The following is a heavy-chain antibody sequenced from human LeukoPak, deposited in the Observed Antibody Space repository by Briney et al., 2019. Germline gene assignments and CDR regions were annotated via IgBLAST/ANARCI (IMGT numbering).Heavy chain of an antibody. J-gene: IGHJ6*02. CDR2: IIPIFGIA. D-gene: IGHD2-21*02. Sequence: SVTVSCKASGGTFSSYAISWVRQAPGQGLEWMGRIIPIFGIANYAQKFQGRVTITADKSTSTAYMELSSLRSEDTAVYYCAGSYCGGDCHRGYYYYGMDVWGQGTTVTVSS. V-gene: IGHV1-69*04. CDR3: AGSYCGGDCHRGYYYYGMDV. CDR1: GGTFSSYA.